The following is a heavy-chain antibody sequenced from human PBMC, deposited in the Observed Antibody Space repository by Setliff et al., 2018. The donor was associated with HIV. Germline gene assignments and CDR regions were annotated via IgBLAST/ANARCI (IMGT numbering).Heavy chain of an antibody. Sequence: ASVKVSCKASGYTFTSDYIHWVRQAPGQGLEWMGIINPAGNPTSYAQKFQGWITMTRDTSISTAYMELSRLRSDDTAVYYCARGMDYYDTSGYYQYYFDYWGQGTLVTVS. CDR1: GYTFTSDY. CDR2: INPAGNPT. D-gene: IGHD3-22*01. CDR3: ARGMDYYDTSGYYQYYFDY. V-gene: IGHV1-2*04. J-gene: IGHJ4*02.